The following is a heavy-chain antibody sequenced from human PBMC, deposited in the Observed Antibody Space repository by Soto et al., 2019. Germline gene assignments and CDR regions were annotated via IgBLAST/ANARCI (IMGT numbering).Heavy chain of an antibody. CDR1: GGSPSGWY. J-gene: IGHJ4*02. D-gene: IGHD1-26*01. CDR2: ISSGST. CDR3: ARGPYSRGVGATNPSH. Sequence: SETLSLTCAVYGGSPSGWYWTWIRQSPVKGLEWIGEISSGSTNYNPSLKSRVTISTDTSKNQFSLKLSSVTAADTAVYYCARGPYSRGVGATNPSHWGQGTLVTVSS. V-gene: IGHV4-34*01.